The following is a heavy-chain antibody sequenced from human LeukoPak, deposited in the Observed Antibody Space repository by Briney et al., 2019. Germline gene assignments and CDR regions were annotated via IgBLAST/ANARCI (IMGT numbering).Heavy chain of an antibody. CDR2: INHNGNVN. D-gene: IGHD2-21*02. CDR3: ARGLLPPRWFDP. V-gene: IGHV3-7*03. Sequence: GGSLRLSCAASGFTFSSYWMNWARQAPGKGLEWVASINHNGNVNYYVDSEKGRFTISRDNAKNSLYLQMSNLRAEDTAVYYCARGLLPPRWFDPWGQGTLVTVSS. J-gene: IGHJ5*02. CDR1: GFTFSSYW.